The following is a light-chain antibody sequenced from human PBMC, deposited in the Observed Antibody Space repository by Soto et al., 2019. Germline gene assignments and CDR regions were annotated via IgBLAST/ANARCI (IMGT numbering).Light chain of an antibody. V-gene: IGKV1-12*02. J-gene: IGKJ4*01. CDR3: QQGSNFPFT. CDR2: AAS. CDR1: QDINSW. Sequence: DIQMTQSPASVSASVGDRVTITCRASQDINSWLAWYQQKPGIAPKLVISAASTLESGVPSRFSGSGSGTDLTLTLSSLQPEDFATYYCQQGSNFPFTFGGGTKVQSK.